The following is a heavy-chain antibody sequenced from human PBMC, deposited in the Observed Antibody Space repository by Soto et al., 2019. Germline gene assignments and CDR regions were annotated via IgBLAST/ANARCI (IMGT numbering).Heavy chain of an antibody. CDR1: VFSLTTDRVG. J-gene: IGHJ4*02. CDR3: AHAYGWRALY. V-gene: IGHV2-5*02. CDR2: FYWDDSK. Sequence: QITLKESGPTLVKPTQTLTLTCTFSVFSLTTDRVGVGWIRQPPGEALEWLAVFYWDDSKTYRPSLESRLTITKDTAKNQVALTMTIMDFLDTATYYCAHAYGWRALYWGQGTLVTVSS. D-gene: IGHD3-10*01.